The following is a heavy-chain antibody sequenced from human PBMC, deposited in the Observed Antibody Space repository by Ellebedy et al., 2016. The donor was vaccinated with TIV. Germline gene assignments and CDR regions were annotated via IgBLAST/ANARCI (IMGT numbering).Heavy chain of an antibody. Sequence: ASVKVSXKASGYTFTSYGISWVRQAPGQGLEWMGWISAYNGNTNYAQKLQGRVTMTTDTSTSTAYMELRSLRSDDTAVYYCARNIVGATDDAFDIWGQGTMVTVSS. D-gene: IGHD1-26*01. CDR1: GYTFTSYG. CDR2: ISAYNGNT. CDR3: ARNIVGATDDAFDI. J-gene: IGHJ3*02. V-gene: IGHV1-18*04.